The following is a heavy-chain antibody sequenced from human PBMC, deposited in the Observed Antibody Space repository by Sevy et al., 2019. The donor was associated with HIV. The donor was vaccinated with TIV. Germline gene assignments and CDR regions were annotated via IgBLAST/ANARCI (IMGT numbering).Heavy chain of an antibody. V-gene: IGHV3-30*04. Sequence: LSLTCAASGFSLSDHAVSWVHQTPGKGLEWLAVISYNGRNQYYADSVKGRFTISKDDSKNTLYLQLNSLRAEDTAVYYCARFVGYCSGGRCSIIDFWGQGTLVTVSS. CDR1: GFSLSDHA. CDR3: ARFVGYCSGGRCSIIDF. CDR2: ISYNGRNQ. D-gene: IGHD2-15*01. J-gene: IGHJ4*02.